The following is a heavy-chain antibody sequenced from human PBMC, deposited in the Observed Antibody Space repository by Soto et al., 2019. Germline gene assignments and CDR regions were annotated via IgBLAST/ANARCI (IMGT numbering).Heavy chain of an antibody. V-gene: IGHV1-18*01. Sequence: GSVKVSCKASGYAFTSYGISWVRQAPGQGLEWMGWISAYNGNTNYAQKLQGRVTMTTDTSTSTAYMELRSLRSDDTAVYYCAKYSSSWYVHWFDPWGQGTLVTVSS. J-gene: IGHJ5*02. CDR1: GYAFTSYG. CDR3: AKYSSSWYVHWFDP. D-gene: IGHD6-13*01. CDR2: ISAYNGNT.